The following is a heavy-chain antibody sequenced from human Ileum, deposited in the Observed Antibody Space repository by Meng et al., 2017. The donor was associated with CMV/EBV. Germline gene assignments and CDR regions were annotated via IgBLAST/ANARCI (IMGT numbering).Heavy chain of an antibody. CDR1: GFTFSSYG. CDR3: AKPYYGEHCSDGSCYSGSLYYYYGMDV. CDR2: IRYDGSNK. D-gene: IGHD2-15*01. J-gene: IGHJ6*02. Sequence: GESLKISCAASGFTFSSYGMHWVRQAPGKGLEWVAFIRYDGSNKYYADSVKGRFTISRDNSKNTLYLQMNSLRAEDTAVYYCAKPYYGEHCSDGSCYSGSLYYYYGMDVWGQGTTVTVSS. V-gene: IGHV3-30*02.